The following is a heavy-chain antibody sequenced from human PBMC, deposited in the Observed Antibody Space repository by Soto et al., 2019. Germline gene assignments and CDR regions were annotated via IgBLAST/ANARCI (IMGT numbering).Heavy chain of an antibody. D-gene: IGHD1-7*01. Sequence: GGFMRLSSAGSGFTLSSEGMHWVRQDPGKGLEWVAVISYDGSYQYYVDSVKGRFTISRDNSKNTLYLQMNSLRAEDTAVYYCAKDEISKTIRGDAFNFWGQGTMVTVSS. CDR1: GFTLSSEG. J-gene: IGHJ3*01. V-gene: IGHV3-30*18. CDR2: ISYDGSYQ. CDR3: AKDEISKTIRGDAFNF.